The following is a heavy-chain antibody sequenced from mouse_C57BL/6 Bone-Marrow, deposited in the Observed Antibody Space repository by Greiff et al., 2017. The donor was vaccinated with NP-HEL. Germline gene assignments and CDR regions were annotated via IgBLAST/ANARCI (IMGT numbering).Heavy chain of an antibody. Sequence: VQLQQSGPELVKPGASVKISCKASGYTFTDYYINWVKQRPGQGLEWIGWIFPGSGSTYYNEKFKGKATLTVDTSSSTAYMLLSSLTSEDSAVYFCARSCNYWYFDVWGTGTTVTVSS. CDR1: GYTFTDYY. CDR3: ARSCNYWYFDV. J-gene: IGHJ1*03. CDR2: IFPGSGST. V-gene: IGHV1-75*01.